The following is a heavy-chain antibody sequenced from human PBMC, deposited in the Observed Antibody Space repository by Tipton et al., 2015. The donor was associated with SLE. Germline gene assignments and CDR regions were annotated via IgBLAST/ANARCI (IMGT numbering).Heavy chain of an antibody. CDR1: GGSISSYY. V-gene: IGHV4-4*07. CDR2: IYTSGST. CDR3: AMNAYYYGMDV. J-gene: IGHJ6*02. Sequence: TLSLTCTVSGGSISSYYWSWIRQPDGKGLEWIGRIYTSGSTNYNPSLKSRVTMSVDTSKNQFSLKLSSVTAADTAVYYCAMNAYYYGMDVWGQGTTVTVSS. D-gene: IGHD2-8*01.